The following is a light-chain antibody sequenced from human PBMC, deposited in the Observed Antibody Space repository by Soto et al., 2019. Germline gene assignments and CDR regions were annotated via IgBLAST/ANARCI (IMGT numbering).Light chain of an antibody. V-gene: IGKV3-20*01. Sequence: EIVLTQSPGTLSLSPGEGATLSCRASQDVDNNFLAWYQQRPGQAPRLLIYASSRRATGIPDRFSGSGSATDFTLTISRVGTEDIAVYFCHQYYSSITFGGRTMAQVK. J-gene: IGKJ4*01. CDR1: QDVDNNF. CDR3: HQYYSSIT. CDR2: ASS.